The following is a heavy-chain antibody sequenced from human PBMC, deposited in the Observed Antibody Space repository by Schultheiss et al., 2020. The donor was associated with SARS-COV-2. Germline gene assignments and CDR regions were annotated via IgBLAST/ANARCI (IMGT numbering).Heavy chain of an antibody. V-gene: IGHV4-59*12. CDR2: IYHSGST. CDR3: ARESGSYYNWFDP. Sequence: SETLSLTCTVSGGSISSYYWSWIRQPPGKGLEWIGYIYHSGSTNYNPSLKSRVTISVDTSKNQFSLKLSSVTAADTAVYYCARESGSYYNWFDPWGQGTLVTVSS. D-gene: IGHD1-26*01. CDR1: GGSISSYY. J-gene: IGHJ5*02.